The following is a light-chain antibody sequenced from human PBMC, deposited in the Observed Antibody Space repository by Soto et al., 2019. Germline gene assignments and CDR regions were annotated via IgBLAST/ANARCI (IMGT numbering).Light chain of an antibody. CDR3: QQYNSYSRT. V-gene: IGKV1-5*03. J-gene: IGKJ1*01. CDR1: QSISSW. Sequence: DIQMTQSPSTLSASVVYIFTITFLASQSISSWLAWYQQKPGKAPKLLIYKASSLESGVPSRFSGSGSGTEFTLTISSLQPDDFATYYCQQYNSYSRTCGQGTKVDIK. CDR2: KAS.